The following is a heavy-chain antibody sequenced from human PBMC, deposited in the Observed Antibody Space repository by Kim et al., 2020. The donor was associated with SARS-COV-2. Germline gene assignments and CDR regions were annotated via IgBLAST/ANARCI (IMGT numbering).Heavy chain of an antibody. V-gene: IGHV4-39*01. CDR1: GCSISGNTDY. CDR3: ARRPRSSHFDY. J-gene: IGHJ4*02. Sequence: SETLSLTCTVSGCSISGNTDYWDWMRQPPGKGLEWIGNIFYSGSTYYNPSLHSRVTISVDTSKNQLSLRLSSVTAAATAVYYCARRPRSSHFDYWGQGALVTVSS. CDR2: IFYSGST.